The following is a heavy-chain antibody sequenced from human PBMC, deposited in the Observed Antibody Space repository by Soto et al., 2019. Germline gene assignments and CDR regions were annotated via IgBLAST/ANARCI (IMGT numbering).Heavy chain of an antibody. V-gene: IGHV3-73*01. J-gene: IGHJ6*03. CDR1: GFTFSGSA. CDR2: IRSKANSYAT. CDR3: TRSVLGYCTNGVCYFYYYMDV. Sequence: EVQLVESGGGLVQPGGSLKLSCAASGFTFSGSAMHWVRQASEKGLEWVGRIRSKANSYATAYAASVKGRFTISREDSKNTAYLQMNSLKTEDTAVYYCTRSVLGYCTNGVCYFYYYMDVWGKGTTVTVSS. D-gene: IGHD2-8*01.